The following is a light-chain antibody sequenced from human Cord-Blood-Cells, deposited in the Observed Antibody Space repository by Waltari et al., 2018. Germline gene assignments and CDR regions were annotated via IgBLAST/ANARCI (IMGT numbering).Light chain of an antibody. Sequence: IVMTQSPATLSLSRGESATLSGRASQSVRSTFAWFQQKPGQPPRLLIYGTSTRATGIPARFTVSGSGTEFSLTISSLQPEDFATHYFQQYHYWPWTCGQVPRVE. J-gene: IGKJ1*01. CDR2: GTS. CDR3: QQYHYWPWT. V-gene: IGKV3D-15*01. CDR1: QSVRST.